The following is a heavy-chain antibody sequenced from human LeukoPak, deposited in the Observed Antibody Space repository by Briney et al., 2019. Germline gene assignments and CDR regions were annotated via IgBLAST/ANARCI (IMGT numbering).Heavy chain of an antibody. V-gene: IGHV3-23*01. CDR1: GFTFSSFT. CDR3: AKDQNRFGSSWDGNFDY. CDR2: IGRTGGST. D-gene: IGHD6-13*01. J-gene: IGHJ4*02. Sequence: GGSLRLSCATSGFTFSSFTMHWVRQAPGKGLEWVSSIGRTGGSTYYTDSVKGRFTISRDNSKSTLYLQMNSLRAEDTAVYHCAKDQNRFGSSWDGNFDYWGQGSLVTVSS.